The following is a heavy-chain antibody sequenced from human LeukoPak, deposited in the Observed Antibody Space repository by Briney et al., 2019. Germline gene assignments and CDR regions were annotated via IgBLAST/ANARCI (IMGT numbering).Heavy chain of an antibody. V-gene: IGHV3-30-3*01. CDR3: ARESPGGYYDSSGSKPYYFDY. J-gene: IGHJ4*02. CDR2: ISYDGSNK. CDR1: GFTFSSYA. D-gene: IGHD3-22*01. Sequence: PGGSLRLSCAASGFTFSSYAMHWVRQAPGKGLEWVAVISYDGSNKYYADSAKGRSTISRDNSKNTLYLQMNSLRAEDTAVYYCARESPGGYYDSSGSKPYYFDYWGQGTLVTVSS.